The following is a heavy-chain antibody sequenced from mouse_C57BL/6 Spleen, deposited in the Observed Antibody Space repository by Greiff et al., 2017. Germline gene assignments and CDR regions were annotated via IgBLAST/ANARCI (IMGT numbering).Heavy chain of an antibody. CDR2: INPNNGGT. J-gene: IGHJ4*01. D-gene: IGHD5-1*01. CDR3: ARDRYLYAMDY. V-gene: IGHV1-26*01. Sequence: VQLQQSGPELVKPGASVKISCKASGYTFTDYYMNWVKQSHGKSLEWIGDINPNNGGTSYNQKFKGKATLTVDKSSSTAYMELRSLTSEDSAVYYCARDRYLYAMDYWGQGTSVTVSS. CDR1: GYTFTDYY.